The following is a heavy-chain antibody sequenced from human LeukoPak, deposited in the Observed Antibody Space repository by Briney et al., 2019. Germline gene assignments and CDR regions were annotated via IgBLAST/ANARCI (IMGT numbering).Heavy chain of an antibody. V-gene: IGHV5-51*01. J-gene: IGHJ4*02. CDR1: GYSFTSYW. CDR3: ARHGDPVVTPPHY. CDR2: MYPGDSDT. Sequence: GESLKISCKGSGYSFTSYWIGWVRQMPGKGLEWMGIMYPGDSDTRYSPSFQGQVTISADKSISTAYLQWSSLKASDTAMYYCARHGDPVVTPPHYWGQGTLVTVSS. D-gene: IGHD4-23*01.